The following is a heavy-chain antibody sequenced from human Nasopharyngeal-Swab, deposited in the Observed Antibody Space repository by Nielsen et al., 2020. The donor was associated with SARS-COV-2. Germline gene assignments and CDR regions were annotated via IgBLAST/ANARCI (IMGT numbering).Heavy chain of an antibody. Sequence: GGSLRLSCVASGFTFSSYWMSWVRQAPGKGLEWVAYIKEDGSEKYFVDSVKGRFTISRDNAKNSLYLQMNSLRAEDTAVYYCARDYPRFDYWGQGTLVTVSS. D-gene: IGHD3-16*02. CDR1: GFTFSSYW. J-gene: IGHJ4*02. CDR2: IKEDGSEK. CDR3: ARDYPRFDY. V-gene: IGHV3-7*05.